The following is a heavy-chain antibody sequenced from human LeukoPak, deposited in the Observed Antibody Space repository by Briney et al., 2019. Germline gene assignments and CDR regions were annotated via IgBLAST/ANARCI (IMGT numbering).Heavy chain of an antibody. CDR3: ARGGIPTGPYYYFYYMDV. D-gene: IGHD3-10*01. CDR1: GFTFSRHV. J-gene: IGHJ6*03. Sequence: GGSLRLSCAASGFTFSRHVMHWVRQAPGKSLEWVASISYDGNNKFYADSVKGRFTISRDNSRNTLYLQMNSLRGEDAAVYSCARGGIPTGPYYYFYYMDVWGKGTAVAVSS. CDR2: ISYDGNNK. V-gene: IGHV3-30*01.